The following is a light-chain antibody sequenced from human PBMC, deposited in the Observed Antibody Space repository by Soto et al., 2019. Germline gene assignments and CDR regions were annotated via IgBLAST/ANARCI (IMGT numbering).Light chain of an antibody. CDR1: SSDVGGYNY. CDR3: SSYTSSSTLV. J-gene: IGLJ1*01. Sequence: QSVLTQPASVSGSPGQSITISCTGTSSDVGGYNYVSRYQQHPGKAPKLMIYEVSNRPSGVSNRFSGSKSGNTASLTISGLQAEDEVDYYCSSYTSSSTLVFGTGTKLTVL. CDR2: EVS. V-gene: IGLV2-14*01.